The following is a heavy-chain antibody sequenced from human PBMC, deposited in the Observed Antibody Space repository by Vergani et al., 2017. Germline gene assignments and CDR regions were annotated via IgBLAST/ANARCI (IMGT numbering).Heavy chain of an antibody. CDR3: AKQLTISPGIAAAGTRRNWFDP. V-gene: IGHV3-23*01. CDR1: GFTFSSSA. J-gene: IGHJ5*02. D-gene: IGHD6-13*01. Sequence: EVQLLESGGGLVQPGGSLRLSCAASGFTFSSSAMSWFLQAPGKGLEWVSAISGSGGSTYYADSVKGRFTISRDNSKNTLYLQMNSLRAEDTAVCYCAKQLTISPGIAAAGTRRNWFDPWGQGTLVTVSS. CDR2: ISGSGGST.